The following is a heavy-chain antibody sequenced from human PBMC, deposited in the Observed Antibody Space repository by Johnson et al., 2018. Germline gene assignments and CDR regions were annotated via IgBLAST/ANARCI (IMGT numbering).Heavy chain of an antibody. CDR3: ARGGNYFDY. CDR1: GFTFDDFA. Sequence: EVQLGEAGGGLVQPGRSLRPSCAASGFTFDDFAMHWVRQAPGKGLEWVSGISWNSGSTYYADSVKGRFTISRDNSKNTLYLQMNSLRAADTAVYYCARGGNYFDYWGQGTLVTVSS. CDR2: ISWNSGST. J-gene: IGHJ4*02. V-gene: IGHV3-9*01.